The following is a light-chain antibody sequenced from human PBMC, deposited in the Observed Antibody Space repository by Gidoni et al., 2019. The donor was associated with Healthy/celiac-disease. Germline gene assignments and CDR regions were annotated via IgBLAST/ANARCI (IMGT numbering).Light chain of an antibody. J-gene: IGLJ3*02. V-gene: IGLV1-44*01. CDR3: AACDDSLNGWV. CDR2: SNN. CDR1: SSNIGSNT. Sequence: QSVLTQPPSASGTPGQRVTISCSGSSSNIGSNTVNWYQQLPGTAPKLLIYSNNQRPSGVPARFSGSKSGTSASLAISGLQSEDEADYYCAACDDSLNGWVFGGGTKLTVL.